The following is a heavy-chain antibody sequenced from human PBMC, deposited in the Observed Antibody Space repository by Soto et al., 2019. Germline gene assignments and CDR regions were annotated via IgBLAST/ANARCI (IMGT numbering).Heavy chain of an antibody. J-gene: IGHJ5*02. CDR3: ARGLYSSGWNWFDP. D-gene: IGHD6-19*01. CDR1: GYSISSGYY. V-gene: IGHV4-38-2*02. CDR2: IYHSGST. Sequence: SETLSLTCTVSGYSISSGYYWGWIRQPPGKGLEWIGSIYHSGSTYYNPSLKSRVTISVDTSKNQFSLKLSSVTAADTAMYYCARGLYSSGWNWFDPWGQGTLVTVSS.